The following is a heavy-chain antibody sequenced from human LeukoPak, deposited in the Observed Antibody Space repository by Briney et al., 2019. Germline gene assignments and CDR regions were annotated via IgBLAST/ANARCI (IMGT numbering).Heavy chain of an antibody. J-gene: IGHJ4*02. CDR1: GYTFTSYA. Sequence: GASVKVSCKASGYTFTSYAMHWVRQAPGQRLEWMGWINAGNGNTKYSQKFQGRVTITRDTSASTAYMELSSLRSEDTAVYYCARGGSRDYTWVFFDYWGQGTLVTVSS. D-gene: IGHD4-11*01. CDR2: INAGNGNT. V-gene: IGHV1-3*01. CDR3: ARGGSRDYTWVFFDY.